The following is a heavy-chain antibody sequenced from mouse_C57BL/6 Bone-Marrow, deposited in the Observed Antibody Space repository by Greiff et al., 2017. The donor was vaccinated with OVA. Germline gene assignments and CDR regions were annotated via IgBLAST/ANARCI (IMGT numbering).Heavy chain of an antibody. CDR2: INPNNGGT. Sequence: DVKLQESGPELVKPGASVKIPCKASGYTFTDYNMDWVKQSHGKSLEWIGDINPNNGGTIYNQKFKGKATLTVDKSSSTAYMELRSLTSEDTAVYYCALYGGYYVGFAYWGQGTLVTVSA. CDR1: GYTFTDYN. J-gene: IGHJ3*01. D-gene: IGHD2-3*01. CDR3: ALYGGYYVGFAY. V-gene: IGHV1-18*01.